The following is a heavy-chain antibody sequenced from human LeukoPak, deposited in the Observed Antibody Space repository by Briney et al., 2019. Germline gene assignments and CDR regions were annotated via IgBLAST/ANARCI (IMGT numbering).Heavy chain of an antibody. CDR3: AREGDWYGGGYLDY. CDR2: INPKNGGT. J-gene: IGHJ4*02. D-gene: IGHD6-19*01. V-gene: IGHV1-2*02. Sequence: ASVKVSCKASGYSFTGYYVHWVRQAPGQGLEWMGWINPKNGGTNYAQKFQGRVTKTRDTSISIMYMELSRLRSDDTAVYYCAREGDWYGGGYLDYWGQGTLVTVSS. CDR1: GYSFTGYY.